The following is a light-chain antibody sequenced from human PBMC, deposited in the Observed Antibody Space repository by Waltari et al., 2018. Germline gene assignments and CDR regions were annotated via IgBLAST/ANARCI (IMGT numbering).Light chain of an antibody. CDR3: QQYNDGPPFN. CDR2: DAS. Sequence: EVVMTQSPVTLSVSPGERATLPCRASQSVSTNLAWYQHKPGQAPRLVMYDASTRASGLPARFSGTGSEREFTLTINSLQSEDVAIYYCQQYNDGPPFNFGQGTKLEIK. J-gene: IGKJ2*01. V-gene: IGKV3-15*01. CDR1: QSVSTN.